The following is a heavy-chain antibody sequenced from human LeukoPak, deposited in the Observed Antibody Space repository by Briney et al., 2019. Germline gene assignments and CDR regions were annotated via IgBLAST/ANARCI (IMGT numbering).Heavy chain of an antibody. CDR2: AKQDGSET. V-gene: IGHV3-7*01. CDR1: GFSFSNYW. J-gene: IGHJ4*02. Sequence: PGGSLRLSCTASGFSFSNYWMSWVRQAPGKGLEWVGHAKQDGSETYYVDSVKGRFTVSRDNVKNSLFLQMNSLRAEDTAVYYCARLLPFDYWGQGTLVTVSS. CDR3: ARLLPFDY. D-gene: IGHD3-22*01.